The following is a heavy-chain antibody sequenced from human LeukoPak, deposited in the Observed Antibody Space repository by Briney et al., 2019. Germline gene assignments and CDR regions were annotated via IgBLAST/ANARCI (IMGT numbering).Heavy chain of an antibody. J-gene: IGHJ6*02. V-gene: IGHV1-2*02. D-gene: IGHD2-2*01. CDR3: AREYCSSTSCYRRYYYYYYGTDV. CDR1: GYTFTGYY. Sequence: ASVKVSCKASGYTFTGYYMHWVRQAPGQGLEWMGWINPNSGGTNYAQKFQGRVTMTRDTSISTAYMELSRLRSDDTAVYYCAREYCSSTSCYRRYYYYYYGTDVWGQGTTVTVSS. CDR2: INPNSGGT.